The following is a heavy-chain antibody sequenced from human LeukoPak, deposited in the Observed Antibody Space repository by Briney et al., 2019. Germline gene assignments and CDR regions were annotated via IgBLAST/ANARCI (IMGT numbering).Heavy chain of an antibody. D-gene: IGHD6-19*01. CDR3: ARGRESSGWDFDY. V-gene: IGHV4-34*01. CDR1: GGSFSGYH. J-gene: IGHJ4*02. Sequence: SETLSLTCAVYGGSFSGYHWSWIRQPPGKGLEWIGEINHSGSTNYNPSLKSRVTISVDTSKNQFSLKLSSVTAADTAVYYCARGRESSGWDFDYWGQGTLVTVSS. CDR2: INHSGST.